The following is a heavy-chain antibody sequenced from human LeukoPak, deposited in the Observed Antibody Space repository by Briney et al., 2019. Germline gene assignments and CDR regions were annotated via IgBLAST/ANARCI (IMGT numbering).Heavy chain of an antibody. J-gene: IGHJ4*02. D-gene: IGHD5-18*01. Sequence: SETLSLTCTVSGASISSGGYYWSWIRQHPGKGLEWIGYIYYSGSTYYNPSLKSRVTISVDTSKNQFSLKLSSVTAADTAVYYCARSPDTAMVFVDYWGQGTLVTVSS. V-gene: IGHV4-31*03. CDR3: ARSPDTAMVFVDY. CDR2: IYYSGST. CDR1: GASISSGGYY.